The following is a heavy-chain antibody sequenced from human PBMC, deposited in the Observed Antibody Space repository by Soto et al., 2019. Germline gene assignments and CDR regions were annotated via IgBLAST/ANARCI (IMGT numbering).Heavy chain of an antibody. J-gene: IGHJ4*02. CDR1: GYTFTTYT. V-gene: IGHV1-3*01. D-gene: IGHD1-26*01. Sequence: ASVKVSCKASGYTFTTYTIHWVRQAPGQRLEWMGWINAGNGNTKYSQKFQGRVTITRDTSASTAYMEVSSLRFEDTAVYYCERDRRELPNDYYFDSWGQGTPVTVYS. CDR3: ERDRRELPNDYYFDS. CDR2: INAGNGNT.